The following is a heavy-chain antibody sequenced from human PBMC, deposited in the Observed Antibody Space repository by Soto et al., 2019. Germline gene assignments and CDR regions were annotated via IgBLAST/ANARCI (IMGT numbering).Heavy chain of an antibody. CDR3: AKGGGDQRYCDY. Sequence: QVQLVDSGGGVVQPGRSLRLSCTGSGFTFSNYGMHWVRQAPGKGLEWVAIISHDGSNKYYAASVKDRFTISRDNSKNSLYLQMNSLDPGDTAVYYCAKGGGDQRYCDYWGQGTLVIVSS. CDR2: ISHDGSNK. J-gene: IGHJ4*02. CDR1: GFTFSNYG. D-gene: IGHD3-16*01. V-gene: IGHV3-30*18.